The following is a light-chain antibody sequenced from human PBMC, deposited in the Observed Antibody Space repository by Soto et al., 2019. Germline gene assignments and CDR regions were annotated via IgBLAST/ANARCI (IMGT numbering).Light chain of an antibody. CDR1: HSVTTL. Sequence: EVVLTPSPATLSLSPGETATLSCRASHSVTTLLAWYQQKPGQAPRLLIQDASNRATGIPPRFSGSGSGTDFTLTISSLEPQDSAVYYCQQRSNWPRTFGQGTKVGI. J-gene: IGKJ1*01. V-gene: IGKV3-11*01. CDR3: QQRSNWPRT. CDR2: DAS.